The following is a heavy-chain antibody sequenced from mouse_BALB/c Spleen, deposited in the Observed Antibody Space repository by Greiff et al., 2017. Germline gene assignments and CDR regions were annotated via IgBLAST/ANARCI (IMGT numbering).Heavy chain of an antibody. Sequence: QVQLKQPGAELVKPGASVKLSCKASGYTFTSYWMHWVKQRPGQGLEWIGEINPSNGRTNYNEKFKSKATLTVDKSSSTAYMQLSSLTSEDSAVYYCAPYYYGSYFDYWGQGTTLTVSS. CDR2: INPSNGRT. CDR3: APYYYGSYFDY. J-gene: IGHJ2*01. V-gene: IGHV1S81*02. D-gene: IGHD1-1*01. CDR1: GYTFTSYW.